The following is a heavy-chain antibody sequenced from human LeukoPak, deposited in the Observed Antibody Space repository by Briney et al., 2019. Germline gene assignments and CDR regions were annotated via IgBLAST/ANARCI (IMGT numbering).Heavy chain of an antibody. CDR3: ARGLDYDYVWGSYRPPHFDY. CDR1: GFTFSSYS. J-gene: IGHJ4*02. D-gene: IGHD3-16*02. V-gene: IGHV3-48*02. CDR2: ISSSSTI. Sequence: GGSLRLSCAASGFTFSSYSMNWVRQAPGKGLEWVSYISSSSTIYYADSVKGRFTISRDNAKNSLYLQMNSLRDEDTAVYYCARGLDYDYVWGSYRPPHFDYWGQGTLVTVSS.